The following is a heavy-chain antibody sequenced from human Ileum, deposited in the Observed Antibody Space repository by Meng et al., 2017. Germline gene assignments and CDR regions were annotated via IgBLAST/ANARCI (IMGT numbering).Heavy chain of an antibody. CDR2: FYYGGST. D-gene: IGHD3-22*01. CDR3: AREVGNRSGYSY. J-gene: IGHJ4*02. Sequence: LEGAGPGLGKASGALSLTVPCLGGSISSSNYYWGWIRQPPGKEMEWIGSFYYGGSTFYHPFLRSRVTISVDISKNQYSLRLNSVTAADTAIYYCAREVGNRSGYSYWGQGALVTVSS. V-gene: IGHV4-39*07. CDR1: GSISSSNYY.